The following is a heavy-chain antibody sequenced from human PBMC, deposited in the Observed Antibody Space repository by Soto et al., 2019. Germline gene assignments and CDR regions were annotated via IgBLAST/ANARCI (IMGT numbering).Heavy chain of an antibody. V-gene: IGHV3-33*01. J-gene: IGHJ4*02. Sequence: GGSLRLSCAASGFTFSSYGMHWVRQAPGKGLEWVAVIWYDGSNKYYADSVKGRFTISRDNSKNTLYLQMNSLRAEDTVVYYCARGTHCSGGSCYPSAYGYWGQGT. CDR3: ARGTHCSGGSCYPSAYGY. CDR2: IWYDGSNK. D-gene: IGHD2-15*01. CDR1: GFTFSSYG.